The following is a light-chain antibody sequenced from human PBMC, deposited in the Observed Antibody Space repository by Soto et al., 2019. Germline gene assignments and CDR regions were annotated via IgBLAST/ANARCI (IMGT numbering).Light chain of an antibody. CDR2: AIS. V-gene: IGKV1-39*01. CDR3: QQSYSTPYT. Sequence: DIQMTQSPSSLSASVGDRVTITCRASQSITTYLNWYQQKPGKAPKLLMYAISTLQSGVPSRFGGSGSGTEFTLTISSLQPDDFATYYCQQSYSTPYTFGQGTKLDIK. CDR1: QSITTY. J-gene: IGKJ2*01.